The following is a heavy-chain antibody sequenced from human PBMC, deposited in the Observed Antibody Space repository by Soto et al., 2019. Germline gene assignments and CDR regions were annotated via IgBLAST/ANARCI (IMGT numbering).Heavy chain of an antibody. CDR1: GGSISTSRYY. CDR3: ASQVVSGGWYFDL. CDR2: IFYSGTT. V-gene: IGHV4-39*01. J-gene: IGHJ2*01. Sequence: QLQLQESGPGLVKPSATLSLTCTVSGGSISTSRYYWGWIRQPPGKGLEWIGSIFYSGTTYYNPSHKSRVTISVDTSKSQFSLKLTSVTAADTAVYYCASQVVSGGWYFDLWGRGTLVTVSS. D-gene: IGHD3-16*01.